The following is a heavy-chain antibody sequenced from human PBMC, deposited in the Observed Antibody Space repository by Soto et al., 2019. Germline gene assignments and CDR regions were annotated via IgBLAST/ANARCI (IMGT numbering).Heavy chain of an antibody. D-gene: IGHD5-12*01. J-gene: IGHJ4*02. CDR3: ARKREGYNSYYFDY. Sequence: SETLSLTCTVSGGSSISGDYYWSWVRQHPGKGLEWIGYISYTGITKYNPSLQSRVAISVDISKSQFSLKVNSVTAADTAVYYCARKREGYNSYYFDYWGQGTLVTVSS. CDR2: ISYTGIT. CDR1: GGSSISGDYY. V-gene: IGHV4-31*03.